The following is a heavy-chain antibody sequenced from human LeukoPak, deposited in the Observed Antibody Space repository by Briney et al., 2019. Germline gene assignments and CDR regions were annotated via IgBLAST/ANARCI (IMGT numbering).Heavy chain of an antibody. CDR3: ARDRVITIFGVVIERDYYYGMDV. J-gene: IGHJ6*02. CDR2: IYSGGST. Sequence: PGRSLRLSCAASGFTVSSNYMSWVRQAPGKGLEWVSVIYSGGSTYYADSVKGRFTISRDNSKNTLYLQMNSLRAEDTAVYYCARDRVITIFGVVIERDYYYGMDVWGQGTTVTVSS. CDR1: GFTVSSNY. V-gene: IGHV3-66*01. D-gene: IGHD3-3*01.